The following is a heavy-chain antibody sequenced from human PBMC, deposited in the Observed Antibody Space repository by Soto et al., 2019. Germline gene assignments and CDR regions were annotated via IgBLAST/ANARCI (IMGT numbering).Heavy chain of an antibody. CDR1: GYSFTSYG. CDR2: ISAYNGNT. CDR3: ARGKSLDY. J-gene: IGHJ4*02. V-gene: IGHV1-18*01. Sequence: ASVKVSCKASGYSFTSYGIRWVRQAPGQGPEWMGWISAYNGNTNYAQKRQGRVTMTTYTSTITAYMELRSLRSDDTAVYYCARGKSLDYCGQGTLGTVS.